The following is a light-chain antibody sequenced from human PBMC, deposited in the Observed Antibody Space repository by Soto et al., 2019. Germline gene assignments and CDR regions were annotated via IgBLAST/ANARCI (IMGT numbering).Light chain of an antibody. J-gene: IGLJ7*01. Sequence: QPVLTQPRSVSGSPGQSVTISCTGTSSDVGGYNSVSWYQQHPGKAPKLMIYDVNKRPSGVPDRFSGSKSGNTASLTISGLQTEDEADYYCCSYADTYTWVFGGGTQLTVL. CDR2: DVN. V-gene: IGLV2-11*01. CDR3: CSYADTYTWV. CDR1: SSDVGGYNS.